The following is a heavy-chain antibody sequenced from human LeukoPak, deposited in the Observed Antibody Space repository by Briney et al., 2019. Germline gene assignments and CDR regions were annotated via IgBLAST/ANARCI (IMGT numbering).Heavy chain of an antibody. CDR3: ARGAYSSSPNDY. D-gene: IGHD6-6*01. CDR1: GYTFTSYD. J-gene: IGHJ4*02. CDR2: MNPNSGNT. Sequence: ASVKVSCKASGYTFTSYDINWVRQATGQGLEWMGWMNPNSGNTGYAQKFQGRVTITRNTSISTAYMELSSLRSEDTAVYYCARGAYSSSPNDYWGQGTLVTVSS. V-gene: IGHV1-8*03.